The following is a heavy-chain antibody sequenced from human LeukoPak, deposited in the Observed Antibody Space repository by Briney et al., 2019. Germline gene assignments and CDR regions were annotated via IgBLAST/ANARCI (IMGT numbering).Heavy chain of an antibody. Sequence: PSETLSLTCTVSGDSFSSVTDYWAWIRQPPGKGLEWIASGDYSGGTYFNPSLESRVAISADMSKNQFSLKLTSVTGADTAVYYCAGERGEEYSSGWYKRNYFDNWGQGIRVTVSS. CDR3: AGERGEEYSSGWYKRNYFDN. V-gene: IGHV4-39*07. CDR2: GDYSGGT. J-gene: IGHJ4*02. D-gene: IGHD6-19*01. CDR1: GDSFSSVTDY.